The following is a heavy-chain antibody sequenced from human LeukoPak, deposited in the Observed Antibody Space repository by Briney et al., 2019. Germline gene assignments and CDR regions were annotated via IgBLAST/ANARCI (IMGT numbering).Heavy chain of an antibody. J-gene: IGHJ6*02. CDR2: IVGGGDNT. V-gene: IGHV3-23*01. D-gene: IGHD1-14*01. CDR1: GFSFSTYA. Sequence: GGSLRLSCAASGFSFSTYAMNGVRQAPGKGLEWVSGIVGGGDNTYYADSVKGRFTISRDNSKNTLYLQMNSLRVEDTAVFYCAKGMSGEPSFYGMDVWGQGTTVTVSS. CDR3: AKGMSGEPSFYGMDV.